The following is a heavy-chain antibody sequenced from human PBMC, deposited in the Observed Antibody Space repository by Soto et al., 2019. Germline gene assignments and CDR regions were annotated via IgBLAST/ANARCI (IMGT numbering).Heavy chain of an antibody. J-gene: IGHJ4*02. CDR2: ISGSVGTT. D-gene: IGHD6-19*01. CDR3: AKGLVGRSLYCSDC. V-gene: IGHV3-23*01. CDR1: GFTFNTYA. Sequence: TWGSLRLSCAAAGFTFNTYAMTWVRQAPGKGLEWVSAISGSVGTTYYADSVKGRVTISRDNSKNTLFLEMNSLRADDTAVYYCAKGLVGRSLYCSDCLGKENRVTVSP.